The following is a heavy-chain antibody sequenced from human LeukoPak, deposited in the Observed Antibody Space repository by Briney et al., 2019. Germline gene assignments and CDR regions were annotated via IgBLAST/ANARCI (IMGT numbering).Heavy chain of an antibody. CDR1: GGSISSYY. D-gene: IGHD3-22*01. Sequence: SETLSLTCTVSGGSISSYYWSWIRQPPGKGLEWVGYIYYSGSTNYNPSPKSRVTISVDTSKNQFSLKLSSVTAADTAVCYCARGKRYDSSSIDYWGQGTLVTVSS. CDR2: IYYSGST. V-gene: IGHV4-59*01. CDR3: ARGKRYDSSSIDY. J-gene: IGHJ4*02.